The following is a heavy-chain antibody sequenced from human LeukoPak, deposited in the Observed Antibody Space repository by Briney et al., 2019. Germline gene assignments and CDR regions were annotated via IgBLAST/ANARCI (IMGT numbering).Heavy chain of an antibody. J-gene: IGHJ4*02. CDR3: VRGPYCSGGGRYGHFDY. CDR2: IGTAGDT. D-gene: IGHD2-15*01. V-gene: IGHV3-13*01. CDR1: GFTFSSYD. Sequence: PGGSLRLSCAASGFTFSSYDMYWVRQATGKGLEWVSAIGTAGDTYYPGSVKGRFTISRENAKNSLYLQMNSLRVGDTAVYYCVRGPYCSGGGRYGHFDYWGQGTLVTASS.